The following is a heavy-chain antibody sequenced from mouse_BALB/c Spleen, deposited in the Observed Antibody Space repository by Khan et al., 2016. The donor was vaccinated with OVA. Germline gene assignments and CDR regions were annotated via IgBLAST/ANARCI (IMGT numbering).Heavy chain of an antibody. CDR1: GYTFTSYW. V-gene: IGHV1S41*01. D-gene: IGHD1-1*01. J-gene: IGHJ4*01. CDR3: ARSKYYGSSLYAMDY. CDR2: IAPGSGST. Sequence: DLVKPGASVKLSCKASGYTFTSYWINWIKQRPGQGLEWIGRIAPGSGSTYYNEMFKGKATLTVDTSSSTAYIQLSSLSSEDSAVYFCARSKYYGSSLYAMDYWGQGTSVTVSS.